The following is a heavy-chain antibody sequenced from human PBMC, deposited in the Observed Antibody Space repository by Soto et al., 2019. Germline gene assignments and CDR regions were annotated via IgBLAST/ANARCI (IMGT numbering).Heavy chain of an antibody. J-gene: IGHJ3*01. V-gene: IGHV3-30*04. CDR1: GFTFSSYA. CDR2: VSHDGKTE. Sequence: QVQLVESGGGVVQPGRSLRLSCAASGFTFSSYAMHWVRQAPGKGLEWVAVVSHDGKTEYHAASVKGRFTLSRDTSANILSLQLTSLRDEDTAVYYCGREPYISGHYSGGCEVWGQGTMVTVSS. D-gene: IGHD3-22*01. CDR3: GREPYISGHYSGGCEV.